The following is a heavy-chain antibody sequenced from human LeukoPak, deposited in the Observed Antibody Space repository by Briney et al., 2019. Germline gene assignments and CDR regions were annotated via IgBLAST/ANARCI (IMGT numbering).Heavy chain of an antibody. CDR3: SNWYGY. CDR2: ISSNGGSS. Sequence: GGSLRLSCAASGFSFSSYGMRWVRQAPGKGLEYVSAISSNGGSSYYANSVRGRFTISRDNSKNTVYLQMGSLRAEDMAVYYCSNWYGYWGQGTLVTVSS. V-gene: IGHV3-64*01. J-gene: IGHJ5*01. CDR1: GFSFSSYG.